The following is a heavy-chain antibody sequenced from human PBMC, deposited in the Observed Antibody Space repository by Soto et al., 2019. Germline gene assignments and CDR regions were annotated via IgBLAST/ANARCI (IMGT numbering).Heavy chain of an antibody. CDR1: GGTFSSYA. Sequence: QVQLVQSGAEVKKPGSSVKVSCKASGGTFSSYAISWVRQAPRQGLEWMGGIIPISGTANYAQKFQGRVTITADESTSTAYMELSSLRSEDTAVYYCARSQCSSTSLELYYYYYYGMDVWGQGTTVTVSS. CDR3: ARSQCSSTSLELYYYYYYGMDV. J-gene: IGHJ6*02. CDR2: IIPISGTA. D-gene: IGHD2-2*01. V-gene: IGHV1-69*01.